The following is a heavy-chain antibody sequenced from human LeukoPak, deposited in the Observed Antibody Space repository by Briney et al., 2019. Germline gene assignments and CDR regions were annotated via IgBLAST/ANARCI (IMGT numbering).Heavy chain of an antibody. J-gene: IGHJ4*02. CDR2: ISGSGGST. V-gene: IGHV3-23*01. CDR1: GFTFSSYA. D-gene: IGHD6-13*01. CDR3: AKDRGAAAGRAVFDY. Sequence: GGSLRLSCAASGFTFSSYAMSWVRQAPGKGLEWVSAISGSGGSTYYADSVKGRFTISRDKSKNTLYLQMNSLRAEDTAVYYCAKDRGAAAGRAVFDYWGQGTLVTVSS.